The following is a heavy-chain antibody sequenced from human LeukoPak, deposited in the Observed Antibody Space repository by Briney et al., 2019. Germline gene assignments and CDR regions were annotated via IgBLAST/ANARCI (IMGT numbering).Heavy chain of an antibody. D-gene: IGHD5-24*01. CDR2: IKQDGSEK. Sequence: PGGSLRLSCAASGFTFRSYWMSWVRQAPGKGLEGVANIKQDGSEKDYVDSVKGRFTISRDNAKNSLFVQMSSLRPEDTAVYYCATVEIATISPYFDYWGQGTLVTVSS. J-gene: IGHJ4*02. V-gene: IGHV3-7*01. CDR3: ATVEIATISPYFDY. CDR1: GFTFRSYW.